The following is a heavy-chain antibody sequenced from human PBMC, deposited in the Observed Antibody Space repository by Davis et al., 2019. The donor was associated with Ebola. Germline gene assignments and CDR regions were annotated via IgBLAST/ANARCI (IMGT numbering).Heavy chain of an antibody. CDR2: ISVYKGNT. CDR3: ARDGRGLLQNYYYGMDV. J-gene: IGHJ6*02. Sequence: ASVKVSCKASGYIFTSYGISWVRQAPGQGLEWMGWISVYKGNTNYAQKFQGRVSMTTDTSTTTAYMEVRSLRYDDTAVYYCARDGRGLLQNYYYGMDVWGQGTTVTVSS. CDR1: GYIFTSYG. V-gene: IGHV1-18*01. D-gene: IGHD1-1*01.